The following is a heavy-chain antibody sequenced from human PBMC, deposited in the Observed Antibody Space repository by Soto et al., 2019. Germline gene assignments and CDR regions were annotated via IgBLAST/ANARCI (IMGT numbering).Heavy chain of an antibody. Sequence: EVQLVESGGVVVQPGGSLRLSCAASGFTFDDYTTHWVRQAPGKGLEWVSLISWDGGSTYYADSVKGRFTISRDNSKNSLYLQMNSLRTEDTALYYCAKDILDVVVVAATTYGMDVWGQGTTVTVSS. CDR3: AKDILDVVVVAATTYGMDV. CDR1: GFTFDDYT. J-gene: IGHJ6*02. D-gene: IGHD2-15*01. V-gene: IGHV3-43*01. CDR2: ISWDGGST.